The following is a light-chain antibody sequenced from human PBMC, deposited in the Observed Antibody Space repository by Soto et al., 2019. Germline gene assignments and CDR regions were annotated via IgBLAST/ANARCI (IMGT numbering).Light chain of an antibody. J-gene: IGKJ5*01. CDR1: QNLRRYF. V-gene: IGKV3-20*01. Sequence: EVVLTQTPNPLFLSPGDTASLSRRVIQNLRRYFLAWYLHKPGQAPRLLISGASRRATGIPDRFSGGGSGTDFTLNISRLEPEDFALYYCQQHVNLPITFGQGRLLEVK. CDR2: GAS. CDR3: QQHVNLPIT.